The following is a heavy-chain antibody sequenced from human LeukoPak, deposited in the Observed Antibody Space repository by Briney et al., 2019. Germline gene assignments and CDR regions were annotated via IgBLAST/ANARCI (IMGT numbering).Heavy chain of an antibody. J-gene: IGHJ4*02. V-gene: IGHV3-7*01. Sequence: GGSLRLSCVASGFTFSTYWMTWVRQAPGKGLEWVANINEDGSEKHYVDSVKGRFTVSRDNAKNSLYLQMNRLRVEDTAVYYCAREEAGGPDYWGQGTLVTVSS. CDR2: INEDGSEK. D-gene: IGHD3-16*01. CDR3: AREEAGGPDY. CDR1: GFTFSTYW.